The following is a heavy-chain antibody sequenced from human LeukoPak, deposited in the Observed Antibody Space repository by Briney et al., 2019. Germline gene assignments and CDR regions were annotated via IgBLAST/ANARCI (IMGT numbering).Heavy chain of an antibody. V-gene: IGHV4-34*01. Sequence: PSETLSLTCAVYGGSFSGYYWSWIRQPPGKGLEWVGEINHSGSTNYNPSLKSRVTISVDTSKNQFSLKLSSVTAADTAVYYCARAPKRTVVTPSRLDYWGEGTLVTVSS. D-gene: IGHD4-23*01. J-gene: IGHJ4*02. CDR3: ARAPKRTVVTPSRLDY. CDR1: GGSFSGYY. CDR2: INHSGST.